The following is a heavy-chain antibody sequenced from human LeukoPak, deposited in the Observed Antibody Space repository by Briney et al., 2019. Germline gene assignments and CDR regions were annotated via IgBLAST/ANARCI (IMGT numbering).Heavy chain of an antibody. Sequence: GGSLRLSCAASGVTFSSYAMSSVRQAPGKGLEWVSAISGSDGRTYYADSVKGRFTISRDNSRNTLYLQMKSLRAEDTAVYYCAREPLSSGWLDYWGQGTLVTVSS. V-gene: IGHV3-23*01. D-gene: IGHD6-19*01. CDR1: GVTFSSYA. J-gene: IGHJ4*02. CDR2: ISGSDGRT. CDR3: AREPLSSGWLDY.